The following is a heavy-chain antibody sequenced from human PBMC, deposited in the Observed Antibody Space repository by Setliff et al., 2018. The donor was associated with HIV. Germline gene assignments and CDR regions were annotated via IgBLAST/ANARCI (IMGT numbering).Heavy chain of an antibody. J-gene: IGHJ4*02. CDR3: ARGPPFAY. CDR1: GGSSIANTFA. V-gene: IGHV4-39*07. Sequence: SETLSLTCSVSGGSSIANTFASTWIRQSPGKGLEYIGDVSYSGATMYTNYNPSLESRVTVSEDTSRHQFSLKLTSVTADDTGIYYCARGPPFAYWGQGLLVTVS. CDR2: VSYSGAT.